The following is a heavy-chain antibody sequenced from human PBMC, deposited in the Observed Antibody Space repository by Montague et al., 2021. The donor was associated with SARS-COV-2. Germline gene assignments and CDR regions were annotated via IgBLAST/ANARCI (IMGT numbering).Heavy chain of an antibody. CDR2: IYGATGRT. CDR3: AKVDSVFP. V-gene: IGHV3-23*03. CDR1: GFTFSSSA. Sequence: SLRFSCAASGFTFSSSALSWVRQAPGKGLEWVSNIYGATGRTFYADSVKGRFTMSRENSKNTLYLQMNSLRVDDTAVYYCAKVDSVFPWGQGTLVTVSS. J-gene: IGHJ4*02. D-gene: IGHD3/OR15-3a*01.